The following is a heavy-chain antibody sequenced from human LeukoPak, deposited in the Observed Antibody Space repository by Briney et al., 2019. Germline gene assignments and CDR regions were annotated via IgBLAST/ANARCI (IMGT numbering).Heavy chain of an antibody. V-gene: IGHV3-7*01. CDR2: IKEDGSDN. J-gene: IGHJ4*02. CDR1: GFTFSSHW. D-gene: IGHD6-19*01. CDR3: AKDRGQWLAYHYFDY. Sequence: PGGSLRLSCAASGFTFSSHWMTWVRQAPGKGLEWVANIKEDGSDNYYVDSVKGRFTISRDNSKNTLYLQMNSLRAEDTAVYYCAKDRGQWLAYHYFDYWGQGTLVTVSS.